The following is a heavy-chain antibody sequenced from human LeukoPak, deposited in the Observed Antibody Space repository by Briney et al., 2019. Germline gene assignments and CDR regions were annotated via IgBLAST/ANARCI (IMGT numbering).Heavy chain of an antibody. V-gene: IGHV3-74*01. CDR1: GFTLSSYW. J-gene: IGHJ3*01. Sequence: GGSLRLSCAASGFTLSSYWMHWVRQAPGKGLVWVSRINSDGSSRSDADSVKGRFSISRDNAKNTLYLQMSSLRVEDTAVYYCARSVSRSDAFDVWGQGTKVTVSS. CDR2: INSDGSSR. CDR3: ARSVSRSDAFDV. D-gene: IGHD5/OR15-5a*01.